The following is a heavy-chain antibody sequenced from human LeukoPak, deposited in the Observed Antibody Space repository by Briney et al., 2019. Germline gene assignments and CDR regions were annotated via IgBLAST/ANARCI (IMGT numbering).Heavy chain of an antibody. V-gene: IGHV1-2*02. D-gene: IGHD1-26*01. Sequence: ASVKVSCKASGYTFTGYYMHWVRQAPGQGLEWMGWINPNSGGTNYAQKFQGRVTMTRDTSISTAYMELSRLRSDDTAVYYCARADSKWELLGYWGQGTLVTVSS. CDR3: ARADSKWELLGY. CDR2: INPNSGGT. CDR1: GYTFTGYY. J-gene: IGHJ4*02.